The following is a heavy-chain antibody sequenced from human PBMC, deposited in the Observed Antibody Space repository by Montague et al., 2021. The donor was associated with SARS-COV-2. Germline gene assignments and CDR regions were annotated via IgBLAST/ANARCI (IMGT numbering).Heavy chain of an antibody. CDR3: ARECRIELWHRGWYFGL. CDR1: GGSISGHY. J-gene: IGHJ2*01. V-gene: IGHV4-59*11. CDR2: FDHNGDT. D-gene: IGHD3-16*01. Sequence: SETLSLTCTVSGGSISGHYWNWIRQPPGKGPEWIGNFDHNGDTRYNPSLKSRATISVDTSKNQFSLRLHSVTAADTAVYFCARECRIELWHRGWYFGLWGRGTLVTVSS.